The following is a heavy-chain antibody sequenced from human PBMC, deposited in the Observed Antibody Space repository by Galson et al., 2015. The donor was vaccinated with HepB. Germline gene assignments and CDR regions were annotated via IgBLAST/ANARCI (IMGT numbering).Heavy chain of an antibody. CDR1: GYTFTSYY. CDR2: INPSGGST. Sequence: SVKVSCKASGYTFTSYYMHWVRQAPGQGLEWMGIINPSGGSTSYAQKFQGRVTMTRDTSTSTVYMELSSLRSEDTAVYYCARDVHYYDSSGYPYWYFDLWGRGTLVTVSS. J-gene: IGHJ2*01. D-gene: IGHD3-22*01. CDR3: ARDVHYYDSSGYPYWYFDL. V-gene: IGHV1-46*01.